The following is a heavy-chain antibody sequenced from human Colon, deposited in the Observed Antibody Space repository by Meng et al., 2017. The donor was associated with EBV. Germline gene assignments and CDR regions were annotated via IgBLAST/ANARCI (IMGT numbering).Heavy chain of an antibody. J-gene: IGHJ4*02. CDR1: GGSISTSDW. CDR2: IYRGGGT. V-gene: IGHV4-4*02. Sequence: VPLKEWGPGLVGPSGPLSLTCAVAGGSISTSDWWSWVRQPPGKGLEWIGEIYRGGGTNYNPSFKSRVTISVDTSNNHFSLKLSYVTAADTAVYYCARVRVIPAAVGFDYWGQGTLVTVSS. D-gene: IGHD2-2*01. CDR3: ARVRVIPAAVGFDY.